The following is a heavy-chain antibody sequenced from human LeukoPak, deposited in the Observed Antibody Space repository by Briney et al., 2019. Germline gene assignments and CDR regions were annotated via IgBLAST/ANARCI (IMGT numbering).Heavy chain of an antibody. Sequence: GGSLRLYCAASGFTFSSYWMHWVRHAPGKGLVWVSRISPDGSTTGHADSVKGRFTTSRDNAKSTLFLQMNSLRAEDTAVYYCTRDFDFSSAIWGQGTLVTVSS. CDR3: TRDFDFSSAI. CDR1: GFTFSSYW. V-gene: IGHV3-74*01. D-gene: IGHD3-3*01. J-gene: IGHJ4*02. CDR2: ISPDGSTT.